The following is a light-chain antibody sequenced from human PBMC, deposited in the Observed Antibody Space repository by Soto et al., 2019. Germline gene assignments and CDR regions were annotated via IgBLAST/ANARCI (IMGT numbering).Light chain of an antibody. V-gene: IGKV4-1*01. J-gene: IGKJ1*01. Sequence: DIVMPQSPDSLAVSLGERATINCKSSQSVLYSSNNKNYLAWYQQKPGQPPKLLIYWASTRESGVPDRFSGSGSGTDFTLTISSLQAEDVAVYYCQQFYGTPPTFGQGTKVEI. CDR1: QSVLYSSNNKNY. CDR3: QQFYGTPPT. CDR2: WAS.